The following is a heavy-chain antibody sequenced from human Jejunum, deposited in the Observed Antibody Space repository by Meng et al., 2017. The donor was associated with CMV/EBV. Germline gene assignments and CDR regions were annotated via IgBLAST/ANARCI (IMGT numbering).Heavy chain of an antibody. V-gene: IGHV5-51*01. CDR3: ARVGGATRLNWFDP. D-gene: IGHD1-26*01. CDR1: GYIFPTCW. CDR2: IHPVDSDT. J-gene: IGHJ5*02. Sequence: SGYIFPTCWIGWVRQMPGKGLEWMGLIHPVDSDTRYSPSFQGQVTISVDKSITTVYLHWKSLKASDTAIYFCARVGGATRLNWFDPWGQGTLVTVSS.